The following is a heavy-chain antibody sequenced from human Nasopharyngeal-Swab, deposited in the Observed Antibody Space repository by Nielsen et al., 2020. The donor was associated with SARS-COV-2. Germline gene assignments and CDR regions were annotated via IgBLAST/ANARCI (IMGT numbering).Heavy chain of an antibody. CDR2: ISSSGSTI. CDR1: GFTFSDYY. D-gene: IGHD3-22*01. V-gene: IGHV3-11*01. J-gene: IGHJ4*02. Sequence: GESLKISCAASGFTFSDYYMSWIRQAPGKGLEWVSYISSSGSTIYYADSVKGRFTISRDNAKNSLYLQMNSLRAEDTAVYYCAREDTDYYDSSGYFDYWGQGTLVTVPS. CDR3: AREDTDYYDSSGYFDY.